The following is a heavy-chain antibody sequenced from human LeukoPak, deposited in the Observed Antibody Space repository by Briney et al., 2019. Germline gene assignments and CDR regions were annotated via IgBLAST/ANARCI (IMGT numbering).Heavy chain of an antibody. J-gene: IGHJ4*02. CDR3: ARPFVWGLATQGLDY. V-gene: IGHV3-48*03. Sequence: PGGSLRLSCAASGFSLSSYEMNWVRQAPGKGLEWVSYISAMKGRFTISRDNAENSLYLQMNSLRAEDTAVYYCARPFVWGLATQGLDYWGQGTLVTVS. CDR2: IS. CDR1: GFSLSSYE. D-gene: IGHD3-16*01.